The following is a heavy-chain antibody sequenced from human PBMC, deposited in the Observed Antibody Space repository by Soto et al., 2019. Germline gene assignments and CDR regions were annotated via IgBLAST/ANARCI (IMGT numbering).Heavy chain of an antibody. CDR1: GFTFRDYY. V-gene: IGHV3-11*01. CDR2: ISSSGSTI. J-gene: IGHJ5*02. CDR3: ARDQYYYDSSGYYFGSWFDP. D-gene: IGHD3-22*01. Sequence: GGFLRLSCAASGFTFRDYYMSWIRQAPGKGLEWVSYISSSGSTIYYADSVKGRFTISRDNAKNSLYLQMNSLRAEDTAVYYCARDQYYYDSSGYYFGSWFDPWGQGTLVTVSS.